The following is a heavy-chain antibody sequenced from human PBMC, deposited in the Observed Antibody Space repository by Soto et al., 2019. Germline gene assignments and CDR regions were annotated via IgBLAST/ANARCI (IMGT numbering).Heavy chain of an antibody. J-gene: IGHJ6*03. Sequence: QVQLQESGPGLVKPSETLSLTCTVSGGSISSYYWSWIRQPPGKGLEWIGYIYYSGSTNYNPSLRSRVTITVNTSMNQSSLKLCSVTAADTAVYYCARVNIVVVPAARFYYMDVWGKGTTVTVSS. D-gene: IGHD2-2*01. V-gene: IGHV4-59*01. CDR2: IYYSGST. CDR3: ARVNIVVVPAARFYYMDV. CDR1: GGSISSYY.